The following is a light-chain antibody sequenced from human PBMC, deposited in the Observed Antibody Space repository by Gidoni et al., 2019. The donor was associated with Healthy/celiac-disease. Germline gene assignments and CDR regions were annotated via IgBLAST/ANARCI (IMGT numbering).Light chain of an antibody. CDR2: DAS. J-gene: IGKJ4*01. Sequence: EIVSTQSPATLALSPGERATLSCRPSQSVSSYLAWYQQKPGQAPRLLIYDASNRATGIPARFSGSGSGTDFTLTISSLEPEDFAVYYCQQRSNWPLTFGGGTKVEIK. CDR3: QQRSNWPLT. V-gene: IGKV3-11*01. CDR1: QSVSSY.